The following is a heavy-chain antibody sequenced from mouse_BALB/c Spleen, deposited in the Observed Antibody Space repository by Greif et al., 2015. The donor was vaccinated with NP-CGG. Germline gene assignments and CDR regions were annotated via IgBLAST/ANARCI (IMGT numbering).Heavy chain of an antibody. V-gene: IGHV3-2*02. J-gene: IGHJ4*01. CDR3: ARTDYDGYYYAMDY. Sequence: DVKLVESGPGLVKPSQSLSLTCTVTGYSITSDYAWNWIRQFPGNKLEWMGYISYSGSTSYNPSLKSRISITRDTSKNQFFQRLNSVTTEDTATYYCARTDYDGYYYAMDYWGQGTSVTVSS. D-gene: IGHD2-3*01. CDR1: GYSITSDYA. CDR2: ISYSGST.